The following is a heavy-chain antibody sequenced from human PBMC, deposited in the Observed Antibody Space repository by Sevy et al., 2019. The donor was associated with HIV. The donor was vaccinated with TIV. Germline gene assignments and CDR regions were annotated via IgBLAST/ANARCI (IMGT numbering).Heavy chain of an antibody. CDR3: ARAARTLNDAFDI. D-gene: IGHD1-7*01. V-gene: IGHV3-30-3*01. CDR2: ISYDGSNK. Sequence: GGSLRLSCAASGFTFSSYAMHWVRQAPGKGLEWVAVISYDGSNKYYADSVKGRFTISRDNSKTTLYLQMNSLRAEDTAVYYCARAARTLNDAFDIWGQGTMVTVSS. CDR1: GFTFSSYA. J-gene: IGHJ3*02.